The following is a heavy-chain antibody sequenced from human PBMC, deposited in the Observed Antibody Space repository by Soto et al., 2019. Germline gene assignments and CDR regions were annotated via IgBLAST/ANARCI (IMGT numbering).Heavy chain of an antibody. J-gene: IGHJ6*02. CDR3: ARDICSSTSCYDYYYYGMYV. D-gene: IGHD2-2*01. Sequence: QVQLVASGGGVVQPGRSLRLSCAASGFTFSSYAMHWVRQAPGKGLEWVAVISYDGSNKYYADSVKGRFTISRDNSKNTLYLQMNSLRAEDRAVYYCARDICSSTSCYDYYYYGMYVWGQGTTVTVSS. V-gene: IGHV3-30-3*01. CDR1: GFTFSSYA. CDR2: ISYDGSNK.